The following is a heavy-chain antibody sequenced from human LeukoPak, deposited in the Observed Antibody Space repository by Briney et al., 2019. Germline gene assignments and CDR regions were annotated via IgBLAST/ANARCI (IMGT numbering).Heavy chain of an antibody. CDR2: ISSSGST. J-gene: IGHJ6*02. D-gene: IGHD3-10*01. V-gene: IGHV4-4*07. Sequence: SETLSLTCTVSGGSISSSYWSWIRQPAGKELEWIGRISSSGSTKYNPSLKSRVSMSVDTSKNQFSLKLSSVTAADTAVYYCARAGESRKTMVRGVYYDYYGMDVWGQGTTVTVSS. CDR1: GGSISSSY. CDR3: ARAGESRKTMVRGVYYDYYGMDV.